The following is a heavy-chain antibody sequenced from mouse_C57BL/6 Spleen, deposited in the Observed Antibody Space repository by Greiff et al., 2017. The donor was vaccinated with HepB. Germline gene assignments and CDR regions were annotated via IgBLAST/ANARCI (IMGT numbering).Heavy chain of an antibody. CDR1: GFTFSSYA. CDR3: ARDGPVLYAMDY. CDR2: ISDGGSYT. Sequence: EVKLMESGGGLVKPGGSLKLSCAASGFTFSSYAMSWVRQTPAKRLEWVATISDGGSYTYYPDNVKGRFTISRDNAKNNLYLQMSHLKSEDTAMYYGARDGPVLYAMDYWGQGTSVTVSS. J-gene: IGHJ4*01. V-gene: IGHV5-4*01.